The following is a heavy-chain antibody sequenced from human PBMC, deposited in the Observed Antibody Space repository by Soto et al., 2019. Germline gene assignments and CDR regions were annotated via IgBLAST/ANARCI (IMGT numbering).Heavy chain of an antibody. Sequence: QVQLVQSGAEVKKPGSSVKVSCKASGGTFSSYAIDWVRQAPGQGLEWMGGIIPIFGTADYAQKFQGRVTMTADESTSTAYMELSSLRSEDPAVYYCARGQTGVGWGYYFDYWGQGTLVTVSS. CDR2: IIPIFGTA. CDR3: ARGQTGVGWGYYFDY. D-gene: IGHD7-27*01. J-gene: IGHJ4*02. CDR1: GGTFSSYA. V-gene: IGHV1-69*12.